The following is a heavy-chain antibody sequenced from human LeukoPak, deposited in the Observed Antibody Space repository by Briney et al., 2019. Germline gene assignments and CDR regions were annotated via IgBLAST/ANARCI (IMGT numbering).Heavy chain of an antibody. CDR2: IYSGGST. CDR1: GFTVSSNY. J-gene: IGHJ6*04. Sequence: GGSLRLSCAASGFTVSSNYMSWVRQAPGKGLEWVSVIYSGGSTYYADSVKGRFTISRDNAKNSLYLQMNSLRAEDTAVYYCAELGITMIGGVWGKGATVTISS. V-gene: IGHV3-53*01. CDR3: AELGITMIGGV. D-gene: IGHD3-10*02.